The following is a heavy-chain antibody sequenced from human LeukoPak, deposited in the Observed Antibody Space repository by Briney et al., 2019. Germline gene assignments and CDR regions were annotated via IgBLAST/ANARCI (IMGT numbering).Heavy chain of an antibody. V-gene: IGHV5-51*01. Sequence: GESLKISCKGSGYSFTSYWIGWVRHVPGKGLEWMGIIYPGDSDSRYSPSFQGQVTISADKSISTAYLQWSSLKASDTAMYYCARLLSYYGSGSYYMGGEFGYWGQGTLVTVSS. CDR3: ARLLSYYGSGSYYMGGEFGY. CDR2: IYPGDSDS. J-gene: IGHJ4*02. CDR1: GYSFTSYW. D-gene: IGHD3-10*01.